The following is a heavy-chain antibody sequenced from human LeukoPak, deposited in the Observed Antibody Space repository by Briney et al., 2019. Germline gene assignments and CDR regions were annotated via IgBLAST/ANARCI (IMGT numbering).Heavy chain of an antibody. D-gene: IGHD2-15*01. CDR3: ARVQGSGLFRWY. CDR1: GFTVSSRY. J-gene: IGHJ4*02. Sequence: GGSLRLSCAASGFTVSSRYMCWVRQAPGKGLEWVSVMYSDTSTFYADSVKGRFTISRDNSKNTLYLQMNSLRAEDTGVYYCARVQGSGLFRWYWGQGTVVTVSS. V-gene: IGHV3-66*01. CDR2: MYSDTST.